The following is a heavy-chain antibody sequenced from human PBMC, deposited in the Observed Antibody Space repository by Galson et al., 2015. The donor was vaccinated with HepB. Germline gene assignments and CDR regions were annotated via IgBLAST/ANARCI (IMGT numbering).Heavy chain of an antibody. Sequence: SLRLSCAPSGFTVSGNHMSWVRQAPGKGLEWVSLIYSSTTTYYADSVKGRFTISRDNSKNALYLQMNSLRAEDTAVYYCARDQGDDYVNYYYYHGMDAWGQGTTVTVSS. V-gene: IGHV3-66*03. D-gene: IGHD3-16*01. CDR2: IYSSTTT. CDR3: ARDQGDDYVNYYYYHGMDA. J-gene: IGHJ6*02. CDR1: GFTVSGNH.